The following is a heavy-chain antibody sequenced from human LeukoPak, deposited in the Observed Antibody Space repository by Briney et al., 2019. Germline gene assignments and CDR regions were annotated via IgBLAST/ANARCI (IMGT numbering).Heavy chain of an antibody. D-gene: IGHD2-21*02. V-gene: IGHV4-59*08. CDR2: ISYTGNT. Sequence: SETLSLTCSVSGGSISGDSWTWIRQPPGKGLEWIGFISYTGNTNYYNPSLKSRVTISVDTSMNQSSLKLSSVTAADTAVYYCARLGNCGNDCYAADYWGQGTLVTVSS. J-gene: IGHJ4*02. CDR1: GGSISGDS. CDR3: ARLGNCGNDCYAADY.